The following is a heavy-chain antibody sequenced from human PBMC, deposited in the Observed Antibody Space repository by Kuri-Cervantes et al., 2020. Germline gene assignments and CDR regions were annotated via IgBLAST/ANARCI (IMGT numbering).Heavy chain of an antibody. CDR1: GGSVNSGSYY. D-gene: IGHD3-3*01. CDR2: IYTRGST. V-gene: IGHV4-61*01. J-gene: IGHJ4*02. Sequence: SETLSLTCSLSGGSVNSGSYYWSWIRQPPGKGLEWIGYIYTRGSTNYNPSLKSRVTISVDTSKNQFSLKMSSVTAADTAVYYCARVGDFWSGLHDYWGQGTLVTVSS. CDR3: ARVGDFWSGLHDY.